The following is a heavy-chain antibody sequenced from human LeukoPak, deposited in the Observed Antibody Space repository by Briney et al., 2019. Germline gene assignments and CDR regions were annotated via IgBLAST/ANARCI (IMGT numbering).Heavy chain of an antibody. CDR2: IYYSGST. J-gene: IGHJ5*02. D-gene: IGHD2-2*01. V-gene: IGHV4-59*08. Sequence: SETLSLTCTVSGGSISSYYWSWIPQPPGKGLEWIGYIYYSGSTNYNPSLKSRVTISVDTSKNQFSLKLGSVTAADTAVYYCARQKGGTSFLGTNWFDPWGQGTLVTVSS. CDR3: ARQKGGTSFLGTNWFDP. CDR1: GGSISSYY.